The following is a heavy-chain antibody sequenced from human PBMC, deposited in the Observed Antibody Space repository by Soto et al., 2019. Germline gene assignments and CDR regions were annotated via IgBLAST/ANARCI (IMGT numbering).Heavy chain of an antibody. CDR3: ARGPGYYFDY. V-gene: IGHV3-64*01. CDR2: ISSNGGST. Sequence: EVQLVESGGGLVQPGGSLRLSCAASGFTFSSYAMHWVRQAPGKGLEYVSAISSNGGSTYYANSVKGRFTISRDNSKNTLYRPMGSLRAQDVAVYYCARGPGYYFDYWGQGTLVTVSS. CDR1: GFTFSSYA. J-gene: IGHJ4*02.